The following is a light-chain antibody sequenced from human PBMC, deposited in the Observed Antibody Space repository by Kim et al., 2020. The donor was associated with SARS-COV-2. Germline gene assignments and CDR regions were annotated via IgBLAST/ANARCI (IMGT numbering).Light chain of an antibody. CDR1: HDIGNS. CDR2: TAS. J-gene: IGKJ4*01. CDR3: QQYGTYPPT. V-gene: IGKV1-16*02. Sequence: SASVGNRVTVTCRTSHDIGNSLAWFQQKPGKAPKSLVYTASCLQTGVPSKFSGSGSATDFTLTITSLDPEDSATYYCQQYGTYPPTFGGETTVEI.